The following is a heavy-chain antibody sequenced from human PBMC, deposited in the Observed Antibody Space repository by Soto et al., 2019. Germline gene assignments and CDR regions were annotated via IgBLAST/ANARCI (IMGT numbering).Heavy chain of an antibody. J-gene: IGHJ4*02. Sequence: SSETLSLTCTVSGASISRYYWSWIRQSPGKGLEWIGYLYNTGSTIYNPSLKSRVTISVDTAKNQFSLKLTSVTAADTAVYFCARDSRVFDSWGQGSLVTVSS. V-gene: IGHV4-59*01. CDR1: GASISRYY. CDR3: ARDSRVFDS. CDR2: LYNTGST.